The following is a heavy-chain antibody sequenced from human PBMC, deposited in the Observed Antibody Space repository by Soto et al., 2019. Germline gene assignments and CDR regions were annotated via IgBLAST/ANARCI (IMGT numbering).Heavy chain of an antibody. CDR2: INHSGGT. D-gene: IGHD2-21*02. CDR3: ARQRTTVVTQAYFDH. V-gene: IGHV4-34*01. Sequence: SETLSLTCAVYGGSFSAYYWSWIRQPPGKGLEWIGEINHSGGTSYNPSLKSRVTISVDTSKSQFSLKLSSVTATDTAVYYCARQRTTVVTQAYFDHWGQGALVTVSS. CDR1: GGSFSAYY. J-gene: IGHJ4*02.